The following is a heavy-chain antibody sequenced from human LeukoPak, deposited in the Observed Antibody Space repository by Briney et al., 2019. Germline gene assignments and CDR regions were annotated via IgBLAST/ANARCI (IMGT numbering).Heavy chain of an antibody. CDR3: ARGGVVKYCSGGSCYSLALDY. V-gene: IGHV3-48*04. Sequence: SGGSLRLSCAASGFTFSSYSMNWVRQAPGKGLEWVSYISSSSSTIYYADSVKGRFTISRDNAKNSLYLQMNSLRAEDTAVYYCARGGVVKYCSGGSCYSLALDYWGQGTLVTVSS. J-gene: IGHJ4*02. D-gene: IGHD2-15*01. CDR1: GFTFSSYS. CDR2: ISSSSSTI.